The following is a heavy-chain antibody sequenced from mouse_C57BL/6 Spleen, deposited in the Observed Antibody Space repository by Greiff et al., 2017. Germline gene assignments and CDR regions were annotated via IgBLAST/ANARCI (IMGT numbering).Heavy chain of an antibody. CDR2: IDPEDGET. CDR1: GFNIKDYY. J-gene: IGHJ4*01. D-gene: IGHD1-1*01. CDR3: APYGSSGFYAMDY. V-gene: IGHV14-2*01. Sequence: VQLKQSGAELVKPGASVTLSCTASGFNIKDYYMPWVKQRTEQGLEWIGRIDPEDGETKYAPKFQGKATITADTSSNTAYLQLSSLTSEDTAVYYCAPYGSSGFYAMDYWGQGTSGTVSS.